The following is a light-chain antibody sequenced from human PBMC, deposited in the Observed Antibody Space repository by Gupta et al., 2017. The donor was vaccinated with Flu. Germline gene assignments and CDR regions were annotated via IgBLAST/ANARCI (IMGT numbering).Light chain of an antibody. CDR3: QKDDSYPAT. Sequence: DIRMTQSPSTLSTSVGDTVTVTCRASQTIDTWLAWYQQKPGKAPQLLIRKASTLESGVPSRFSGSGSGTDFTLTISSLQPDDFATYYCQKDDSYPATFGQGTKLEIK. J-gene: IGKJ1*01. CDR1: QTIDTW. V-gene: IGKV1-5*03. CDR2: KAS.